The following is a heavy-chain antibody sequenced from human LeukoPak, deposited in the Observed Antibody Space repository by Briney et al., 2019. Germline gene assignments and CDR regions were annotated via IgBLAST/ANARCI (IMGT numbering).Heavy chain of an antibody. CDR1: GFTFSSYA. V-gene: IGHV3-23*01. D-gene: IGHD3-10*01. CDR2: ISHSGGNT. CDR3: AKGPAMVRGTFDP. J-gene: IGHJ5*02. Sequence: GGSLRLSCAASGFTFSSYAMSWVRQAPGKGPEWVSAISHSGGNTYYADSVKGRFTISRDYSKNTLYLQMNSLRTEETAVYYCAKGPAMVRGTFDPWGQGTLVTVSS.